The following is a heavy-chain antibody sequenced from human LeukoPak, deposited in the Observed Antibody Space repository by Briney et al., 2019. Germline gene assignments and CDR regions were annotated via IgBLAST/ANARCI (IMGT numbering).Heavy chain of an antibody. CDR1: GFTFSSYA. D-gene: IGHD2-2*02. J-gene: IGHJ4*02. CDR2: ISYDGSNK. Sequence: GGSLRLSCAASGFTFSSYAMHWVRQAPGKGLEWEAVISYDGSNKYYADSVKGRFTISRDNSKNTLYLQMNSLRAEDTAVYYCVARYCSSTSCYKDYWGQGTLVTVSS. CDR3: VARYCSSTSCYKDY. V-gene: IGHV3-30-3*01.